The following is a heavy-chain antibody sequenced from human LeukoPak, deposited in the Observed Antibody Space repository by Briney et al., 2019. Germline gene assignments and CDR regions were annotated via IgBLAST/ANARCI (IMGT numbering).Heavy chain of an antibody. CDR3: ARDGTPPL. V-gene: IGHV3-53*01. D-gene: IGHD1-14*01. CDR1: AFTVSSNY. CDR2: IYTGSYT. J-gene: IGHJ4*02. Sequence: PGGSLRLSCVASAFTVSSNYMSCVRQAPGKGLEWVSVIYTGSYTHYADSVKGRFTISRDISKNTVYLEMNSLRAEDTAVYYCARDGTPPLWGQGTLVTVSS.